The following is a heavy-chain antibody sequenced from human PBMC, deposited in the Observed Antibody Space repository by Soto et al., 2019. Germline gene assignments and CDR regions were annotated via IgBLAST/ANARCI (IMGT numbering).Heavy chain of an antibody. CDR1: GFTFISSF. V-gene: IGHV3-7*03. Sequence: GGSLRLSCVSSGFTFISSFMGWVRQAPGKGLEWVANINQDGGGTYYVDSVEGRFTISRDNAKDSLYLQMNSLRGEDTAVYYCARYFRGSGRYFFDYWGQGTLVTVSS. J-gene: IGHJ4*02. D-gene: IGHD6-19*01. CDR2: INQDGGGT. CDR3: ARYFRGSGRYFFDY.